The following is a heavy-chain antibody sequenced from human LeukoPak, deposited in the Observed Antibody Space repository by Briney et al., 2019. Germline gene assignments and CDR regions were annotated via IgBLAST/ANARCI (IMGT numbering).Heavy chain of an antibody. CDR1: GGSISSYY. D-gene: IGHD2-2*01. CDR2: IYYSGST. Sequence: PSETLSLTCTVSGGSISSYYWSWIRQPPGKGLEWIGSIYYSGSTYYNPSLKSRVTISVDTSKNQFSLKLSSVTAADTAVYYCARRPLGYCSSTSCKGDAFDIWGQGTMVTVSS. V-gene: IGHV4-59*05. CDR3: ARRPLGYCSSTSCKGDAFDI. J-gene: IGHJ3*02.